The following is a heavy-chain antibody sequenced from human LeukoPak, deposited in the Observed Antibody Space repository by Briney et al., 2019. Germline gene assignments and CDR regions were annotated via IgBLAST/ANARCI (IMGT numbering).Heavy chain of an antibody. CDR2: LNPNSGGT. D-gene: IGHD6-19*01. Sequence: ASVKVSCKASGYAFAGYYMHWVRQAPGQGLEWMGWLNPNSGGTNYAQKFQGRATMPRDTSISTAYMDLSRLTSDDTAVYYCARRAPVAVTSCFDPWGQGTLVTVYS. J-gene: IGHJ5*02. CDR1: GYAFAGYY. V-gene: IGHV1-2*02. CDR3: ARRAPVAVTSCFDP.